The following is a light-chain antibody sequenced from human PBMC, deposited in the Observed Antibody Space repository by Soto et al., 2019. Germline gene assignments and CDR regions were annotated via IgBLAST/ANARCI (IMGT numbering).Light chain of an antibody. Sequence: QYALTQPASESGSPGQSIAISCTGTSSDVGDNNYVSWYQQYPGKAPRFIIYDVSNRPSGVSNRFSGSKSGNTASLTISGLQAEDEADYYCSSYTRSSIPVFGGGTRSPS. CDR3: SSYTRSSIPV. CDR1: SSDVGDNNY. V-gene: IGLV2-14*03. J-gene: IGLJ2*01. CDR2: DVS.